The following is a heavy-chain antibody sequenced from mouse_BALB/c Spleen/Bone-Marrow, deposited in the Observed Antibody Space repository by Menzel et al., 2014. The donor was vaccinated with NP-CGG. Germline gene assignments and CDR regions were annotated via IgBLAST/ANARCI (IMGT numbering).Heavy chain of an antibody. CDR3: AGGRFAY. CDR1: GYTFTNYW. Sequence: VQLQESGAELAKPGASVKMSCKASGYTFTNYWMHWVKQRPGQGLEWIGYIYPSTGYTEYNQKFKDKATLTSDKSSSTAYMQLSSLTSEDSAVYYCAGGRFAYWRQGTLVTVSA. J-gene: IGHJ3*01. CDR2: IYPSTGYT. D-gene: IGHD1-1*02. V-gene: IGHV1-7*01.